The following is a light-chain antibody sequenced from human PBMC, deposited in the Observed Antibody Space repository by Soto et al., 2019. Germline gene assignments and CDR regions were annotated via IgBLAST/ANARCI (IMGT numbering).Light chain of an antibody. J-gene: IGLJ1*01. CDR1: SSDVGGYSY. CDR3: CSYTGSYPSSHV. V-gene: IGLV2-11*01. Sequence: QSALTQPRSVSGSPGQSVTISCTGTSSDVGGYSYVSWYQQHPGKAPKLMIYDVSKRPSGVPDRFSGSKSGNTASLTISGLQAEDEADYYCCSYTGSYPSSHVFGTGTKVTVL. CDR2: DVS.